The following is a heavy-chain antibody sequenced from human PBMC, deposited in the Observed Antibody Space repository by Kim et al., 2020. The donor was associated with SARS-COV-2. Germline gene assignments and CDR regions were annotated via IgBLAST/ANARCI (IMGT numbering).Heavy chain of an antibody. V-gene: IGHV5-51*01. J-gene: IGHJ4*02. Sequence: SPSFQGQVTISADKSISTAYLQWSSLKASDTAMYYCARHLWFGELSYLGYWGQGTLVTVSS. D-gene: IGHD3-10*01. CDR3: ARHLWFGELSYLGY.